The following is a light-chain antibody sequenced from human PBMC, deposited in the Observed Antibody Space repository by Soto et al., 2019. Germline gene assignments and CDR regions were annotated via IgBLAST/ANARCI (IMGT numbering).Light chain of an antibody. V-gene: IGKV1-5*03. CDR1: QSISTW. CDR3: QQYNSYSLLT. Sequence: DIPMTQSPSTLSASVGDRVTITCRASQSISTWLAWYQQKPGKAPNLLISKASSLESGVPSRFSGSGSGTEFTLTISSLQPDDFATYYCQQYNSYSLLTFGGGTKVEI. CDR2: KAS. J-gene: IGKJ4*01.